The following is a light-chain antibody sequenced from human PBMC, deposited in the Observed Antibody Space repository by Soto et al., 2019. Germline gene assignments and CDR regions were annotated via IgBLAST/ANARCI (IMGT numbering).Light chain of an antibody. CDR3: SAYTTSSTVV. CDR2: DVS. CDR1: SSDIGYYNY. V-gene: IGLV2-14*03. Sequence: QSALTQPASVSGYPGQSITISCTGTSSDIGYYNYVSWYQQHPGKAPKVMIYDVSNRPSGVSNRFSGSKSANTASLTISGLQAEDEADYHCSAYTTSSTVVFGSGTKGTVL. J-gene: IGLJ1*01.